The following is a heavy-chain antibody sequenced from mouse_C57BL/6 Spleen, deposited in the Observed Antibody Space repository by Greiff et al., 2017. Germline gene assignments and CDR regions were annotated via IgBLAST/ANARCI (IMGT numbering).Heavy chain of an antibody. Sequence: VQLQQPGAELVRPGSSVKLSCKASGYTFTSYWMDWVKQRPGQGLEWIGNIYPSDSETHYNQKFKDKATLTVDKSSSTAYMQLSSLTSEDSAVYYCARGLGRVYYFDYWGQGTTLTVSS. CDR3: ARGLGRVYYFDY. J-gene: IGHJ2*01. V-gene: IGHV1-61*01. D-gene: IGHD4-1*01. CDR1: GYTFTSYW. CDR2: IYPSDSET.